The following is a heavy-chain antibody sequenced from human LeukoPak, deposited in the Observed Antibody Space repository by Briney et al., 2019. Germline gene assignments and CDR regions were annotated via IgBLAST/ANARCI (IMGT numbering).Heavy chain of an antibody. J-gene: IGHJ4*02. V-gene: IGHV3-9*01. CDR1: GFTFDDYA. CDR2: ISWNSGSI. CDR3: AKDPNYYGSGRRGFDY. Sequence: GGSLRLSCAASGFTFDDYAMHWVRQAPGKGLEWVSGISWNSGSIGYADSVKGRFTISRDNVKNSLYLQMNSLRAEDTALYYCAKDPNYYGSGRRGFDYWGQGTLVTVSS. D-gene: IGHD3-10*01.